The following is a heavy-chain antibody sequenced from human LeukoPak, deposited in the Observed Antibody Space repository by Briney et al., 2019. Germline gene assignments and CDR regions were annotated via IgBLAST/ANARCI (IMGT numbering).Heavy chain of an antibody. CDR1: GFTFSSYG. J-gene: IGHJ4*02. V-gene: IGHV3-33*01. CDR2: IWYDGSNK. D-gene: IGHD6-19*01. CDR3: ARDGAVAGTGGLDY. Sequence: GSLRLSCAASGFTFSSYGMHWVRQAPGKGLEWVAVIWYDGSNKYYADSVKGRFTISRDNSKNTLYLQMNRLRAEDTAVYYCARDGAVAGTGGLDYWGQGTLVTVSS.